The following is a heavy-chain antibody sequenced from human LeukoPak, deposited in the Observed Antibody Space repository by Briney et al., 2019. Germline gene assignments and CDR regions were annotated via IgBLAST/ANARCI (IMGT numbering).Heavy chain of an antibody. CDR1: GFTFSSYA. V-gene: IGHV3-23*01. D-gene: IGHD3-9*01. CDR3: AKDHHAPVLRYFDWLSVVTETGYFDY. CDR2: ISGSGGST. Sequence: GGSLRLSCAASGFTFSSYAMSWVRQAPGKGLEWVSAISGSGGSTYYADSVKGRFTISRDNSKNTLYLQMNSLRAEDTAVYYCAKDHHAPVLRYFDWLSVVTETGYFDYWGQGTLVTVSS. J-gene: IGHJ4*02.